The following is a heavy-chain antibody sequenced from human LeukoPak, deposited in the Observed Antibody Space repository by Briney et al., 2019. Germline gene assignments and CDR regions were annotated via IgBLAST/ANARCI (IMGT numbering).Heavy chain of an antibody. D-gene: IGHD6-13*01. CDR1: GGSISSHY. CDR2: IYYSGST. V-gene: IGHV4-59*11. J-gene: IGHJ6*03. Sequence: SETLSLTCTVSGGSISSHYWSWIRQPPGKGLEWIGYIYYSGSTNYNPSLKSRVTISVDTSKNQFSLKLSCVAAADTAVYYCARGVQQQLVGSISYYYYYYYMDVWGKGTTVTVSS. CDR3: ARGVQQQLVGSISYYYYYYYMDV.